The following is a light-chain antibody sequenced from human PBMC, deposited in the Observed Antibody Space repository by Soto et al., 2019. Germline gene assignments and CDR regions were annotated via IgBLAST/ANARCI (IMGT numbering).Light chain of an antibody. V-gene: IGLV2-14*03. CDR2: DVS. Sequence: QSVLTQPASVYGSPGQSITISCTRTSSDVGGYSYISWYQHNPGRAPKLMIYDVSNRPSGVSDRFSGSKSGNTASLTISRLQAEDEADYYCSSYTTSSTYVFGSGTKVTVL. J-gene: IGLJ1*01. CDR3: SSYTTSSTYV. CDR1: SSDVGGYSY.